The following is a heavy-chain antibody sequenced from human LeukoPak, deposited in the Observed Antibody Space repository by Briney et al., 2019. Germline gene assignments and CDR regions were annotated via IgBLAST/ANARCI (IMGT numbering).Heavy chain of an antibody. V-gene: IGHV3-30*04. D-gene: IGHD1-26*01. CDR1: GFTFSSYA. CDR3: ASPDLGYYGMDV. Sequence: GESLRLSCTASGFTFSSYAMHWVRQAPGKGLEWVAVISYDGSNKYYADSVKGRFTISRDNSKNTLYLQMNSLRAEDTAVYYCASPDLGYYGMDVWGKGTTVTVSS. CDR2: ISYDGSNK. J-gene: IGHJ6*04.